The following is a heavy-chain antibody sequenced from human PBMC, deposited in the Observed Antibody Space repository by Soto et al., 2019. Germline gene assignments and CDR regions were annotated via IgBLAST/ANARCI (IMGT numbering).Heavy chain of an antibody. Sequence: SVKVSCKASGGTFSSYAISWVRQAPGQGLEWMGGIIPIFGTANYAQKFQGRVTITADESTSTAYMELSSLRSEDTAVYYCARESELPGPLYYYYGMDVWGQGTTVSVSS. CDR3: ARESELPGPLYYYYGMDV. V-gene: IGHV1-69*13. D-gene: IGHD1-26*01. CDR1: GGTFSSYA. J-gene: IGHJ6*02. CDR2: IIPIFGTA.